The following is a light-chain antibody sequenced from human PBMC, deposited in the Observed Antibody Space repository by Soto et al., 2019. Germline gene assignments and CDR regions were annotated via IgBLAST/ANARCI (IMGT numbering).Light chain of an antibody. J-gene: IGKJ1*01. CDR1: ESVGSN. V-gene: IGKV3-15*01. CDR3: QQYDTWPPWT. Sequence: ETVMTQSPATLSVSPGEKATLSCRASESVGSNLAWYQQKPGQAPRLLIYGASTRATGIPARFSGSGSETEFTLTISSLQSEDVALYYCQQYDTWPPWTFGQGTKVEI. CDR2: GAS.